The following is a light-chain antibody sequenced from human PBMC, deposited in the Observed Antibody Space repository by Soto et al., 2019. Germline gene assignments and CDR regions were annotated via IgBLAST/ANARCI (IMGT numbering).Light chain of an antibody. Sequence: QSALTQPASVSGSPGQSITISCTGTSSDVGGYNYVSWYQQHPGKAPKLMIFDVSNRPSGVSNRFSGSKSGNTASLTISGLQAGDEADYYCSSYTSSSTLEVFVTGTKVTVL. CDR3: SSYTSSSTLEV. CDR2: DVS. CDR1: SSDVGGYNY. J-gene: IGLJ1*01. V-gene: IGLV2-14*03.